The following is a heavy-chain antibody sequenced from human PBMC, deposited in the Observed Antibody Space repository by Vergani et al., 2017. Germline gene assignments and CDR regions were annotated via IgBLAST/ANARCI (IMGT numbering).Heavy chain of an antibody. CDR1: GFRFSDYG. J-gene: IGHJ4*02. CDR3: AKFPLNITTPDRGDF. V-gene: IGHV3-30*18. Sequence: QEQLLQSGGGVVQPGGSLRLSCAVSGFRFSDYGMHWVRQAPGRGLEWVALISYDGDTTYYEDSVKGRFTISRDNSKNTLFLQMHSLRVEDTALYYCAKFPLNITTPDRGDFWGQGSLVTVSS. D-gene: IGHD1-1*01. CDR2: ISYDGDTT.